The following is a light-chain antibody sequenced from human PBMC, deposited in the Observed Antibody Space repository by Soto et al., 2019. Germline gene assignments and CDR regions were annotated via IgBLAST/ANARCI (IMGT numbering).Light chain of an antibody. CDR2: GAS. CDR3: QQYNNWPPIT. V-gene: IGKV3-15*01. J-gene: IGKJ5*01. CDR1: QSVSSN. Sequence: EMVRTQSPATLSVSPGERATLSCRASQSVSSNLAWYQQKPGQAPRLLIYGASTRATGTPARFSGSGSGTEFTLTISSLQSEDFAVYYCQQYNNWPPITFGQGTRLEIK.